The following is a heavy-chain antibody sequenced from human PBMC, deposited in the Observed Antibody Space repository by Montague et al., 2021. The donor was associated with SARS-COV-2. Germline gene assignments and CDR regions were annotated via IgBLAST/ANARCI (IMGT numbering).Heavy chain of an antibody. J-gene: IGHJ4*02. CDR3: ARREDYYGSWSYPN. CDR2: IYYSGST. Sequence: SETLSLTCTVSGGSINSSSYYWGWIRQPPGKGLEWIGSIYYSGSTYYNPSLKSRVTISVDTSKNQFSLRLSSVTAADTAVYYCARREDYYGSWSYPNWGQGTLVTVSS. CDR1: GGSINSSSYY. V-gene: IGHV4-39*01. D-gene: IGHD3-10*01.